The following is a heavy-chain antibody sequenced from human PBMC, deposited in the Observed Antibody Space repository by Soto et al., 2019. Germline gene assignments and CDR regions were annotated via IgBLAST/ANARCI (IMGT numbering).Heavy chain of an antibody. V-gene: IGHV1-69*01. J-gene: IGHJ6*02. CDR2: IIPIFGTI. Sequence: QVQLVQSGAEVKKPGSSVKVSCRASGGSLSRYGISWVRQAPGQGLEWMGGIIPIFGTINYAQKFQGRLTITADESKRTAYMELSSLRSEDPAVYYCAKDVTNGRAFGMDVWGQGTTVTVSS. CDR3: AKDVTNGRAFGMDV. CDR1: GGSLSRYG. D-gene: IGHD2-21*02.